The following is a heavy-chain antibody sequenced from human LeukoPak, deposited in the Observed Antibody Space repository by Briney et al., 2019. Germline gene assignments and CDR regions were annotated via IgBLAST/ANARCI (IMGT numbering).Heavy chain of an antibody. J-gene: IGHJ3*02. CDR2: ISGSGGRT. D-gene: IGHD3-9*01. CDR1: GFTFSSYA. V-gene: IGHV3-23*01. CDR3: AKGSSHYDILTGYFHDAFDI. Sequence: GGSLRLSCAASGFTFSSYALSWVSQASGKGLEGGLAISGSGGRTYYADTVKGRCTITRDNSKTTLYLQMNSLRAEDTAVYYCAKGSSHYDILTGYFHDAFDIWGQGTMVTVSS.